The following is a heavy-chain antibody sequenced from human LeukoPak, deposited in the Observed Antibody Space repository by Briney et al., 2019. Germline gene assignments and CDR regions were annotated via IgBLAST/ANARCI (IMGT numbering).Heavy chain of an antibody. CDR1: GFTVSSIY. CDR2: IHSGGST. V-gene: IGHV3-53*01. D-gene: IGHD4-17*01. Sequence: GGSLRLSCAASGFTVSSIYMSWVRQAPGKGLEWVSVIHSGGSTYYADSVKGRFTITRDNSKNTLYLQMNSLRAEDTAVYYCAKDLRTPFDYWGQGTLVTVSS. CDR3: AKDLRTPFDY. J-gene: IGHJ4*02.